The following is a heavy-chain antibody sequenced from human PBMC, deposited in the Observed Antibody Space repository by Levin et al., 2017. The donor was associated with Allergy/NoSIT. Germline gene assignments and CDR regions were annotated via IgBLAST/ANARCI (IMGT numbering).Heavy chain of an antibody. CDR3: AREYTTSSGQVFTHYYALDV. CDR1: GFTFSTFE. D-gene: IGHD6-6*01. V-gene: IGHV3-48*03. Sequence: GGSLRLSCAASGFTFSTFEMNWVRQAPGKGLEWVSYISNSGRTIYYADSVKGRFTISRDNAKNSLYLQMNSLRAGDTAVYYCAREYTTSSGQVFTHYYALDVWGQGTTVTVSS. J-gene: IGHJ6*02. CDR2: ISNSGRTI.